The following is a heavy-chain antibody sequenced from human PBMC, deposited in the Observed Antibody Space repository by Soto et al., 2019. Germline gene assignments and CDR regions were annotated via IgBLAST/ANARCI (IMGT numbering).Heavy chain of an antibody. CDR3: AKGHYYFDY. V-gene: IGHV3-23*01. CDR2: SSGSGGST. Sequence: GGSLRLSCAASGFTFSSSAMSWVRQAPGKGLEWVSASSGSGGSTYYADSVKGRFTVSRDNSKTTLYLQMNSLGAEDTAVYYCAKGHYYFDYWGQGTLVTVSS. CDR1: GFTFSSSA. J-gene: IGHJ4*02.